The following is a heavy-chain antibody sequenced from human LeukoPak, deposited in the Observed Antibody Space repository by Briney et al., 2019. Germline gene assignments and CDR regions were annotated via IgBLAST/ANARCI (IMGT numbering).Heavy chain of an antibody. Sequence: GSLRLSCAASGFTFSSYGMSWVRQAPGKGLEWVSAISGSGGSTYYADSVKGRFTISRDNSKNTLYLQMNSLRAEDTAVYYCAKDRRGGQWLYYFDYWGQGTLVTVSS. CDR2: ISGSGGST. J-gene: IGHJ4*02. D-gene: IGHD6-19*01. CDR1: GFTFSSYG. CDR3: AKDRRGGQWLYYFDY. V-gene: IGHV3-23*01.